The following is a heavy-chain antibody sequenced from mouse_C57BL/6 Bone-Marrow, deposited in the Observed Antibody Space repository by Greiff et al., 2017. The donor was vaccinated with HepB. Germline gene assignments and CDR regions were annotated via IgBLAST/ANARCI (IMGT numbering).Heavy chain of an antibody. CDR1: GFTFSDYY. CDR2: ISNGGGST. D-gene: IGHD3-1*01. J-gene: IGHJ1*03. V-gene: IGHV5-12*01. CDR3: ARGFYWYFDV. Sequence: EVQRVESGGGLVQPGGSLKLSCAASGFTFSDYYMYWVRQTPEKRLEWVAYISNGGGSTYYPDTVKGRFTISRDNAKNTLYLQMSRLKSEDTAMYYCARGFYWYFDVWGTGTTVTVSS.